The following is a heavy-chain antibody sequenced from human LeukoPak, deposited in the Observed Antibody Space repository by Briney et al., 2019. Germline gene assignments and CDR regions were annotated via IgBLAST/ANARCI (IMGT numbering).Heavy chain of an antibody. J-gene: IGHJ6*03. V-gene: IGHV4-34*01. CDR1: GGSFSGYY. CDR2: INHSGST. D-gene: IGHD6-19*01. CDR3: ARRPVDPIGKGIAVAGSMDV. Sequence: PSETLSLTRAVYGGSFSGYYWSWIRQPPGKGLESIGEINHSGSTNYNPSLKSRVTISVDTSKNQFSLKLSSVTAADTAVYYCARRPVDPIGKGIAVAGSMDVWGKGTTVTVSS.